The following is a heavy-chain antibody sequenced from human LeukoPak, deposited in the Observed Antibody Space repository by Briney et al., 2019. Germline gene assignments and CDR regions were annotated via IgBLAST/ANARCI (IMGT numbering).Heavy chain of an antibody. J-gene: IGHJ4*02. V-gene: IGHV4-59*08. CDR3: ARQDYYDSSAPFDY. D-gene: IGHD3-22*01. Sequence: ETLSLTCTVSGGSISSYYWSWIRQPPGKGLEWIGYIYYSGSTNYNPSLKSRVTISVDTSKNQFSLKLSSVTAADTAVYYCARQDYYDSSAPFDYWGQGTLVTVSS. CDR1: GGSISSYY. CDR2: IYYSGST.